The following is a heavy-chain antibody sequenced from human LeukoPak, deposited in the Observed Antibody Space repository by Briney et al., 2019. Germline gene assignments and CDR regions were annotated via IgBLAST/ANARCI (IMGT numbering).Heavy chain of an antibody. D-gene: IGHD5-12*01. V-gene: IGHV1-69*04. J-gene: IGHJ4*02. CDR3: ASKDGGYGNGDY. CDR1: GGTFSSYA. Sequence: SVKVSCKASGGTFSSYAISWVRQAPGQGLEWMGRIIPILGIANYAQKFQGRVTITADKSTSTAYMELSSLRSEDTAVYYCASKDGGYGNGDYWGQGTLVTVSS. CDR2: IIPILGIA.